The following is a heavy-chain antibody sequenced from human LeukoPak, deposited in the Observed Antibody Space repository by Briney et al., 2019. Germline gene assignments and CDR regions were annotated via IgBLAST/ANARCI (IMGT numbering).Heavy chain of an antibody. CDR2: IYYSGSA. CDR1: GGSISSGGYS. D-gene: IGHD3-9*01. J-gene: IGHJ6*02. V-gene: IGHV4-30-4*08. Sequence: PSETLSLTCAVSGGSISSGGYSWSWVRQPPGKGLEWIGYIYYSGSAYYNPSLAGRVAISLDTSKNQFSLKLHSVTAADTAVYYCARDSYYDLLTGYYPYYYYGMDVWGQGTTVTVSS. CDR3: ARDSYYDLLTGYYPYYYYGMDV.